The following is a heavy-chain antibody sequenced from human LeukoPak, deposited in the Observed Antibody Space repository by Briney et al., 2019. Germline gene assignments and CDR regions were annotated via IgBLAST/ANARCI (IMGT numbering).Heavy chain of an antibody. D-gene: IGHD6-6*01. CDR1: GYTFSGYY. J-gene: IGHJ2*01. CDR3: ARVGIAARPLWYFDL. Sequence: ASVKVSCKASGYTFSGYYMHWVRQAPGQGLEWMGWINPKSGGTNEAQKFQGRVTMTRDTSISTAYMELSRLRSDDTAVYYCARVGIAARPLWYFDLWGRGTLVTVSS. CDR2: INPKSGGT. V-gene: IGHV1-2*02.